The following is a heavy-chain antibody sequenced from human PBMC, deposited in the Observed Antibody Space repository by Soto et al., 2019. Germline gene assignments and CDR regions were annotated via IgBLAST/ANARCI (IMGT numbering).Heavy chain of an antibody. D-gene: IGHD6-13*01. Sequence: QLQLQESGSGLVKPSETLSLTCSVSGGSISSGGYSWSWIRQPPGKGLEWIGYIYHSRSTHYNPSLKSRVTISVDRSKNQFSLKLTSVTAADTAVYYCARNRVGISWYADYWGRGTRVTVSS. CDR3: ARNRVGISWYADY. CDR1: GGSISSGGYS. J-gene: IGHJ4*02. CDR2: IYHSRST. V-gene: IGHV4-30-2*01.